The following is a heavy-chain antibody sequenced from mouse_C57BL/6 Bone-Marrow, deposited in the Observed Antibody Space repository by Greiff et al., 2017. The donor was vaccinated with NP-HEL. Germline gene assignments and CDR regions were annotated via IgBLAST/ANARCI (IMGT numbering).Heavy chain of an antibody. CDR1: GYTFTSYW. CDR3: ARPGIYYDYEYFDV. CDR2: IHPNSGST. V-gene: IGHV1-64*01. Sequence: QVHVKQPGAELVKPGASVTLSCKASGYTFTSYWMHWVKQRPGQGLEWIGMIHPNSGSTNYNEKFKSKATLTVDKSSSTAYMQLSSLTSEDSAVYYCARPGIYYDYEYFDVWGTGTTVTVSS. J-gene: IGHJ1*03. D-gene: IGHD2-4*01.